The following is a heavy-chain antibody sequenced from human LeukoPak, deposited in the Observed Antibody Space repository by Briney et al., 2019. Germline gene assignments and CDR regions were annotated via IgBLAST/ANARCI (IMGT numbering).Heavy chain of an antibody. J-gene: IGHJ4*02. CDR2: IYYSGSA. CDR1: GGSISRYY. V-gene: IGHV4-59*12. Sequence: SETLSLTCSVSGGSISRYYWSWIRQPPGKGLEWIGYIYYSGSADYNPSLKSRVTISVDKSKNQFSLKLSSVTAADTAVYYCARDGYDSSGYYCLFDYWGQGTLVTVSS. CDR3: ARDGYDSSGYYCLFDY. D-gene: IGHD3-22*01.